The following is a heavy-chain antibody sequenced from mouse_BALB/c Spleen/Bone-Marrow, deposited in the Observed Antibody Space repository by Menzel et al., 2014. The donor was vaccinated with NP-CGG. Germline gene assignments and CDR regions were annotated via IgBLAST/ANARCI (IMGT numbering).Heavy chain of an antibody. J-gene: IGHJ2*01. D-gene: IGHD4-1*01. V-gene: IGHV5-17*02. Sequence: EVKLVESGGGLVQPGGSRNLSCAASGFTFSSFGMHWVRQAPGKGLEWVAYISSGSSPIFYADTVKGRFTISRDNPKNTLFLQMTSLRSEDTAIYYCTRGGNWEDFDYWGQGTTLTVSS. CDR2: ISSGSSPI. CDR3: TRGGNWEDFDY. CDR1: GFTFSSFG.